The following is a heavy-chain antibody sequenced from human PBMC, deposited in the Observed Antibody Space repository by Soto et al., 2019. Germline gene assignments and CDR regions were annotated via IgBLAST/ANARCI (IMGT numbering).Heavy chain of an antibody. J-gene: IGHJ4*02. CDR1: GYSFTSYW. CDR2: IYPGDSDT. D-gene: IGHD3-16*02. V-gene: IGHV5-51*03. Sequence: EVQLVQSGAEVKKPGESLKISCKGSGYSFTSYWIGWVRQMPGKGLEWMGIIYPGDSDTRYSPSFQGQVTISADKSISTAYLQWSSLKASDTAMYYCATSGNYDYIWGSYRYTWYFDYWGQGTLVTVSS. CDR3: ATSGNYDYIWGSYRYTWYFDY.